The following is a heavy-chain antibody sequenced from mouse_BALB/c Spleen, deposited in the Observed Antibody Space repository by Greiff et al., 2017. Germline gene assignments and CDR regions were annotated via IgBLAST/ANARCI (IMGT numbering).Heavy chain of an antibody. CDR1: GYSITSGYY. D-gene: IGHD2-14*01. CDR3: ARDPDRYDRGFDY. CDR2: ISYDGSN. V-gene: IGHV3-6*02. Sequence: DVQLQESGPGLVKPSQSLSLTCSVTGYSITSGYYWNWIRQFPGNKLEWMGYISYDGSNNYNPSLKNRISITRDTSKNQFFLKLNSVTTEDTATYYCARDPDRYDRGFDYWGQGTTLTVSS. J-gene: IGHJ2*01.